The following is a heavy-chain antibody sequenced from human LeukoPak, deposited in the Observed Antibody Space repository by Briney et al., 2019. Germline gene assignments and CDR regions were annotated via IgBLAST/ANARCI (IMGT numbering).Heavy chain of an antibody. Sequence: PSETLSLTCAVYGGSFSNYYWSWIRHPPRKGLEWMGESNDSGRTNYNPSLMSRVTVSVDTSKKQFSLRLTSVTATDKAVYYCARRWNYGRNYYIDVWGKGAKVSVSS. CDR2: SNDSGRT. V-gene: IGHV4-34*01. J-gene: IGHJ6*03. CDR1: GGSFSNYY. CDR3: ARRWNYGRNYYIDV. D-gene: IGHD1-7*01.